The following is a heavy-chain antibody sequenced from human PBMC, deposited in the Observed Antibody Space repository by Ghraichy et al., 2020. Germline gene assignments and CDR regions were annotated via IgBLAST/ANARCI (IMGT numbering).Heavy chain of an antibody. CDR2: IYYSGST. Sequence: SETLSLTCTVSGGSVSSGSYYWSWIRQPPGKGLEWIGYIYYSGSTNYNPSLKSRVTISVDTSKNQFSLKLSSVTAADTAVYYCARHYYDSSGYYPQGLDWGQGTLVTVSS. CDR3: ARHYYDSSGYYPQGLD. V-gene: IGHV4-61*01. D-gene: IGHD3-22*01. J-gene: IGHJ4*02. CDR1: GGSVSSGSYY.